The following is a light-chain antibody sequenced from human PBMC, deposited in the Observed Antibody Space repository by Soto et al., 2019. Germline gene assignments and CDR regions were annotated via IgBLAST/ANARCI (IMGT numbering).Light chain of an antibody. V-gene: IGLV1-44*01. J-gene: IGLJ3*02. CDR2: GNH. CDR3: ASWDNSLSAWV. CDR1: SSNIGSNT. Sequence: QSVLTQPPSASETPGQRVIISCSGSSSNIGSNTINWYQQLPGTAPKLLIYGNHQRPSGVPDRFSGSKSGTSASLAISGRRSEDEADYYCASWDNSLSAWVFGGGTKLTVL.